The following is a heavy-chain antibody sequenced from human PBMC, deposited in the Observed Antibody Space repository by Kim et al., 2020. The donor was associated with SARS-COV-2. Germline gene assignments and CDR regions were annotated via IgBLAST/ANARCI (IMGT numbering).Heavy chain of an antibody. CDR2: INHSGST. J-gene: IGHJ4*02. Sequence: SETLSLTCXVYGXSFSGYYWSWIRQPPGKGLEWIGEINHSGSTNYNPSLKSRVTISVDTSKNQFSLKLSSVTAADTAVYYCSREHVVAATSYYFDYWGQG. D-gene: IGHD2-15*01. V-gene: IGHV4-34*01. CDR1: GXSFSGYY. CDR3: SREHVVAATSYYFDY.